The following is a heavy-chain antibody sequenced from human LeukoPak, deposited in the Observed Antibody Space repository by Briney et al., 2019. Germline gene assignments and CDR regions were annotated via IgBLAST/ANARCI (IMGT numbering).Heavy chain of an antibody. D-gene: IGHD1-26*01. Sequence: GGSLRLSCAASGFTFTSFSMSWVRQAPGKGLEWVSVISGSGHSTYYADSVKGRFTISRDNSKNTLYLQMNSLRVEDTAVYYCAREIGDFDYWGQGTEVTVCS. CDR3: AREIGDFDY. J-gene: IGHJ4*02. V-gene: IGHV3-23*01. CDR2: ISGSGHST. CDR1: GFTFTSFS.